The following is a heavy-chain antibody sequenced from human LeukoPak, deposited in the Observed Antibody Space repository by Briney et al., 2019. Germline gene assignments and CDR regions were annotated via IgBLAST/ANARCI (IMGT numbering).Heavy chain of an antibody. CDR3: ARVGTSGWYNDY. CDR1: GFTFSNYA. J-gene: IGHJ4*02. D-gene: IGHD6-19*01. Sequence: GGSLRLSCAASGFTFSNYAMHWVRQAPGKGLEWVAFIRYDGSNKYYAGSVKGRFTISRDNSKNTLYLQMGSLRPEDMAVYYCARVGTSGWYNDYWGQGTLVTVSS. V-gene: IGHV3-30*02. CDR2: IRYDGSNK.